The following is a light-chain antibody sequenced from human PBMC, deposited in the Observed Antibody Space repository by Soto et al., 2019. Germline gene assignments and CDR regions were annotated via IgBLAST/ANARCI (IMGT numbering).Light chain of an antibody. CDR3: AAWDDSLNGWV. CDR2: SNS. J-gene: IGLJ3*02. V-gene: IGLV1-44*01. CDR1: TSNIGSNA. Sequence: QSVLTQPPSASGTPGQRVTISCSGSTSNIGSNAVSWYQLFSGMAPKLLIYSNSQRPSGVPDRFSGSKSGTSASLAISGLQSEDEAEYYCAAWDDSLNGWVFGGGTKLTVL.